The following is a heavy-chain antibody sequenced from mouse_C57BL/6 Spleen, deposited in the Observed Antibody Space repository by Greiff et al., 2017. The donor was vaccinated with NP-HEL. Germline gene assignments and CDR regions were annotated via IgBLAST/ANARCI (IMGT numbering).Heavy chain of an antibody. CDR1: GFTFSSYA. J-gene: IGHJ4*01. V-gene: IGHV5-4*01. CDR3: ARDLVAYYYAMDY. Sequence: EVKLMESGGGLVKPGGSLKLSCAASGFTFSSYAMSWVRQTPEKRLEWVATISDGGSYTYYPDNVKGRFTISRDNAKNNLYLQMSHLKSEDTAMYYCARDLVAYYYAMDYWGQGTSVTVSS. D-gene: IGHD1-1*01. CDR2: ISDGGSYT.